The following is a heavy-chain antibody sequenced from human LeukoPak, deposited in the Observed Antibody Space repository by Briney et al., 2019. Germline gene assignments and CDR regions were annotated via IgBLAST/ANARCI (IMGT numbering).Heavy chain of an antibody. CDR2: IKQDGSEK. Sequence: GGSLRLSCAASGFTFSSYWMSWVRQAPGKGLEWVANIKQDGSEKYYVDSVKGRFTISRDNAKNSLYLQMNSLRAEDTAVYYCARDRGYCSGGSCYSRYYFDYWGQGTLVTVSS. CDR1: GFTFSSYW. CDR3: ARDRGYCSGGSCYSRYYFDY. J-gene: IGHJ4*02. D-gene: IGHD2-15*01. V-gene: IGHV3-7*01.